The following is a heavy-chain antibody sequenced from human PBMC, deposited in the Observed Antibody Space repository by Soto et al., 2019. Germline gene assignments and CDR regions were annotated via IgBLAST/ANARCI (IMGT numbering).Heavy chain of an antibody. CDR1: GFTFDDYA. V-gene: IGHV3-9*01. J-gene: IGHJ6*02. CDR3: ARAKHRYYYGSGSYRYPPNYYYGMDV. CDR2: ISWDSGRI. D-gene: IGHD3-10*01. Sequence: PGGSLRLSCAASGFTFDDYAMYWVRQGPGKGLEWVSGISWDSGRIGYADSVKGRFTISRDNAKNSLYLQMNSLRPEDTALYYCARAKHRYYYGSGSYRYPPNYYYGMDVWGQGTTVTVSS.